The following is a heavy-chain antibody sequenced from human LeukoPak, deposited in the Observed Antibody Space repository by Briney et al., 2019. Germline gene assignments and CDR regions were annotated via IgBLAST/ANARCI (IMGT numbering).Heavy chain of an antibody. Sequence: PGGSLRLSCAASGFTFSSYSMNWVRQAPGKGLEWVSSISSSSSYIYYADSVKGRFTISRDNAKNSLYLQMNSLRAEDTAVYYCAGDPSGRWNDAFDIWGQGTMVTVSS. V-gene: IGHV3-21*01. J-gene: IGHJ3*02. CDR3: AGDPSGRWNDAFDI. CDR2: ISSSSSYI. CDR1: GFTFSSYS. D-gene: IGHD1-1*01.